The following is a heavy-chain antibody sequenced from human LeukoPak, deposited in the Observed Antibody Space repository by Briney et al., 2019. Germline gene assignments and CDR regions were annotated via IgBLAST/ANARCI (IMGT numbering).Heavy chain of an antibody. CDR1: SGSISTSNYY. D-gene: IGHD3-22*01. CDR2: IYYSGST. V-gene: IGHV4-39*01. CDR3: ARRDYYDSSGYYYSHDAFDI. Sequence: PSETLSLTCTVSSGSISTSNYYWGWIRQPPGKGLEWIGSIYYSGSTYYNPSLKSQVTISVDTSKNQFSLKLSSVTAADTAVYYCARRDYYDSSGYYYSHDAFDIWDQGTMVTVSS. J-gene: IGHJ3*02.